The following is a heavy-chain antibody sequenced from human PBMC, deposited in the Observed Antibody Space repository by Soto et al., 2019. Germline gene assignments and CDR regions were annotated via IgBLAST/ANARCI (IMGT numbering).Heavy chain of an antibody. CDR1: GGSISTGDYY. Sequence: SETLSLTCTVSGGSISTGDYYWSWIRQPPGKGLEWIGYIYYSGNTYYNPSLKSRVTISLDTSKNQFSLKLSSVTAADTAVYYCARAPHDYADYFFWFDPWGQGTLVTVSS. J-gene: IGHJ5*02. D-gene: IGHD4-17*01. CDR3: ARAPHDYADYFFWFDP. V-gene: IGHV4-30-4*01. CDR2: IYYSGNT.